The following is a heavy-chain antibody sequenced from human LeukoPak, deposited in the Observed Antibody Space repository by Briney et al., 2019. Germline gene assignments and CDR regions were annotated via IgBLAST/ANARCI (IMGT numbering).Heavy chain of an antibody. V-gene: IGHV3-11*06. CDR1: GFTFSDYY. Sequence: SGGSLRLSCAASGFTFSDYYMSWLRQAPGKGLEWVSYISSSSSYTNYADSVKGRFTISRDNAKNSLYLQMNSLRAEDTAVYYCARDMAVAGTGWFDPWGQGNLVTVSS. J-gene: IGHJ5*02. CDR2: ISSSSSYT. CDR3: ARDMAVAGTGWFDP. D-gene: IGHD6-19*01.